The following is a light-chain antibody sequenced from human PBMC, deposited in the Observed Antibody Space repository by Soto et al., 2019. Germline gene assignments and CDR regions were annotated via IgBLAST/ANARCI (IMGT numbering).Light chain of an antibody. CDR2: EVS. Sequence: QSALTQPASVSGSPGQSITISCTGTSSDVGSYNLVSWYQQHPGKAPKLMIYEVSKRPSGVSNRFSGSKSANTASLTISGLQADDEADDYCCSYGGRSTYVFGTGTKLTVL. J-gene: IGLJ1*01. CDR1: SSDVGSYNL. CDR3: CSYGGRSTYV. V-gene: IGLV2-23*02.